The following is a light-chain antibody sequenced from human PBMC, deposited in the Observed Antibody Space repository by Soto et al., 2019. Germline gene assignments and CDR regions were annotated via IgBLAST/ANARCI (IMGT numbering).Light chain of an antibody. CDR3: NSYRTVSTDV. CDR2: DVG. Sequence: QSALTQPASVSGSPGQSITIACTGTSNDIGGYNFVSWYQQHPGKAPKLLIYDVGNRPSGVSNRFSGSKSGNMASLTISGLQAEDEAHYYCNSYRTVSTDVFGTGTKLTVL. V-gene: IGLV2-14*01. CDR1: SNDIGGYNF. J-gene: IGLJ1*01.